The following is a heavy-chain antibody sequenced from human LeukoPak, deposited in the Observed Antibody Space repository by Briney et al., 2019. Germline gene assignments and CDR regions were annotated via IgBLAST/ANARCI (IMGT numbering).Heavy chain of an antibody. CDR1: GGSISSYY. CDR2: IYYSGST. D-gene: IGHD3-3*01. CDR3: ARERGDFWSGHYYYGMDV. J-gene: IGHJ6*02. Sequence: SETLSLTCTVSGGSISSYYWSWIRQPPGKGLEWIGYIYYSGSTHYNPSLKSRVSISVDTSKNQFSLKLSSVTAADTAVYYCARERGDFWSGHYYYGMDVWGQGTTVTVSS. V-gene: IGHV4-59*12.